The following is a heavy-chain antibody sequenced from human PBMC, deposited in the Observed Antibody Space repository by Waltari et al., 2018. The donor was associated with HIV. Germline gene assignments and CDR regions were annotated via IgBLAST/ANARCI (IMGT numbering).Heavy chain of an antibody. CDR1: GFTFSNYW. V-gene: IGHV3-74*01. CDR2: INSDGSST. CDR3: APGRGWFDP. Sequence: EVQVVESGGGLVQPGGSLRHSCEASGFTFSNYWIHWVRPAPGKGLVWVSRINSDGSSTGYVDSVKGRFTISRDNAKNTLYLQMNNLRAEDTAVYYCAPGRGWFDPWGQGTLVTVSS. J-gene: IGHJ5*02.